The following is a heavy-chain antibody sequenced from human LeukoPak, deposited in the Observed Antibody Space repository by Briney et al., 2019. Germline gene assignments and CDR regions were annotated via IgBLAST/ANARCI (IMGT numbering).Heavy chain of an antibody. J-gene: IGHJ6*03. CDR1: GGSIRSHY. Sequence: KSSETLSLTCTVSGGSIRSHYWSWIRQPPGKGLEWIGYIYYSGSTNYNPSLKNRVTISVDTSKNQFSLKLSSVTAADTAVYYCARGGIAAVGHYYYYYMDVWGKGTTVTVSS. CDR2: IYYSGST. CDR3: ARGGIAAVGHYYYYYMDV. D-gene: IGHD6-13*01. V-gene: IGHV4-59*11.